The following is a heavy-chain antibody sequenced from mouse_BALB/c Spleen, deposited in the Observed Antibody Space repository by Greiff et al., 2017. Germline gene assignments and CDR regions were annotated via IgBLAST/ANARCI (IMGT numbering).Heavy chain of an antibody. CDR1: GYTFTDYA. CDR2: ISTYYGDA. J-gene: IGHJ4*01. CDR3: ARSVYYDYDGAMDY. D-gene: IGHD2-4*01. Sequence: QVQLKESGAELVRPGVSVKISCKGSGYTFTDYAMHWVKQSHAKSLEWIGVISTYYGDASYNQKFKGKATMTVDKSSSTAYMELARLTSEDSAIYYCARSVYYDYDGAMDYWGQGTSVTVSS. V-gene: IGHV1S137*01.